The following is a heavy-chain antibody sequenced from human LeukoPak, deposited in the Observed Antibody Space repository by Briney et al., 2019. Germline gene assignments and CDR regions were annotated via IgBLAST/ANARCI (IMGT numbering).Heavy chain of an antibody. D-gene: IGHD5-18*01. Sequence: PSETLSLTCAVYGGSFSGYYWSWIRQPPGKGLEWIGEINHSGSTNYNPSLKSQVTISVDTSKNQFSLKLSSVTAADTAVYYCARARGGISRGYSYGFFDYWGQGTLVTVSS. CDR2: INHSGST. V-gene: IGHV4-34*01. CDR1: GGSFSGYY. J-gene: IGHJ4*02. CDR3: ARARGGISRGYSYGFFDY.